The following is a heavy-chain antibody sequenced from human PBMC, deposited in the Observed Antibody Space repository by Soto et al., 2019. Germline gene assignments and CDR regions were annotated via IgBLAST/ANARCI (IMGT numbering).Heavy chain of an antibody. J-gene: IGHJ3*02. CDR3: VKGTYSSGWYSEEDAFDI. Sequence: GGSLRLSCSASGFTFSSYAMHWVRQAPGKGLEYVSAISSNGGSTYYADSVKGRFTISRDNSKNTLYLQMGSLGAEDTAVYYCVKGTYSSGWYSEEDAFDIWGQGTMVTVSS. D-gene: IGHD6-19*01. CDR1: GFTFSSYA. V-gene: IGHV3-64D*08. CDR2: ISSNGGST.